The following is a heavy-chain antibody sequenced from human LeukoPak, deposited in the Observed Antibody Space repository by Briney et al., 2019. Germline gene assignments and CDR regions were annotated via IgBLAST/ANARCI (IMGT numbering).Heavy chain of an antibody. CDR2: ISGSDDNT. V-gene: IGHV3-23*01. Sequence: GGSLRLSCAASGFTFNSYWFHWVRQAPGKGLEWVSTISGSDDNTYYADSVKGRFTISRDISKNTLYLQMNSLRADDTAVYYCANDFDHWGQGTLVTVSS. J-gene: IGHJ4*02. CDR1: GFTFNSYW. CDR3: ANDFDH.